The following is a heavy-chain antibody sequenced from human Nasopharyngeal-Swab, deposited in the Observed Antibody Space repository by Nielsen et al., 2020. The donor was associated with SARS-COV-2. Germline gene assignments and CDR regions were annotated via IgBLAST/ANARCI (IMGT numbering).Heavy chain of an antibody. V-gene: IGHV4-4*02. J-gene: IGHJ5*02. D-gene: IGHD2-21*02. Sequence: WIRQPPGKGLEWIGEVHRSGTTNCNPTLKSRVTISVDKSKNNFSLKLNSVTAGDTALYYCARGGDWRFDPWGQGTLVTVSS. CDR2: VHRSGTT. CDR3: ARGGDWRFDP.